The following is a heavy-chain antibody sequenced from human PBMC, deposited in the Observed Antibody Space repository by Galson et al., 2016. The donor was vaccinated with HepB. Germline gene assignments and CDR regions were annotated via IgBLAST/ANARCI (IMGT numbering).Heavy chain of an antibody. Sequence: PALVKPTQTLTLTCTFSGFSLSTSGVGVGWIRQPPGEALEWLALIYWNDDKRYSPSLKSSFSITKDTSKNQVVLTMTNMDPVDTAMYYCVSPAGSTSSNYQFDCWGQGTLVTVTS. D-gene: IGHD6-6*01. CDR1: GFSLSTSGVG. CDR2: IYWNDDK. V-gene: IGHV2-5*01. J-gene: IGHJ4*02. CDR3: VSPAGSTSSNYQFDC.